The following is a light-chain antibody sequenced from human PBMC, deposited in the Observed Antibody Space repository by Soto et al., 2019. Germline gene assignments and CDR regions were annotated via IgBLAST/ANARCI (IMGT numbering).Light chain of an antibody. CDR3: QQYNSYSALT. V-gene: IGKV1-9*01. CDR2: DAS. CDR1: QDIRNY. J-gene: IGKJ4*01. Sequence: IQLTHSPSSLSASVGDRVTVTCXASQDIRNYLAWYQQKPGKAPKLLICDASTLYSGVPSRFSGSGSGTEFTLTISSLQPDDFATYYCQQYNSYSALTFGGGTKVDIK.